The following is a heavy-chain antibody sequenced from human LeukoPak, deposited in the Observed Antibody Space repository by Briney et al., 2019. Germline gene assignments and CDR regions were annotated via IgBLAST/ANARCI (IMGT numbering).Heavy chain of an antibody. CDR3: ARGDTFRAFDI. CDR2: INHSGST. J-gene: IGHJ3*02. CDR1: GGSISSSSHY. V-gene: IGHV4-39*07. D-gene: IGHD3-16*01. Sequence: SETLSLTCTVFGGSISSSSHYWSWIRQPPGKGLEWIGEINHSGSTNYNPSLKSRVTISVDTSKNQFSLKLSSVTAADTAVYYCARGDTFRAFDIWGQGTMVTVSS.